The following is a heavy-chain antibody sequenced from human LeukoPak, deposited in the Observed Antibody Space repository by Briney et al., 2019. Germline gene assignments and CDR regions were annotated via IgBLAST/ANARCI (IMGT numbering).Heavy chain of an antibody. D-gene: IGHD5-24*01. V-gene: IGHV4-4*07. CDR1: AGSISSYD. CDR3: ATLESTPLDY. Sequence: PSETLSLTCTVSAGSISSYDWSWIRQPAGKGLEWIGRIYASGSTSYNPSLKSRVTMSLDASKNQFSLKLSSVTAADTAVYYCATLESTPLDYWGQGTLVTVSS. CDR2: IYASGST. J-gene: IGHJ4*02.